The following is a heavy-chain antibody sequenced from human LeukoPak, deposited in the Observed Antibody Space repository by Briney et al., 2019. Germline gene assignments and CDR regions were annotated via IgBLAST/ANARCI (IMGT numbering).Heavy chain of an antibody. Sequence: PSETLSLTCTVSGGSISSGGHSWSWIRQPPGKGLEWIGYIYHSGSGSTYYNPSLKSRVTISVDTSKNQFSLKLSSVTAADTAVYYCARGGYSSSYSYWGQGTLVTVSS. D-gene: IGHD6-13*01. J-gene: IGHJ4*02. CDR1: GGSISSGGHS. V-gene: IGHV4-30-2*01. CDR2: IYHSGSGST. CDR3: ARGGYSSSYSY.